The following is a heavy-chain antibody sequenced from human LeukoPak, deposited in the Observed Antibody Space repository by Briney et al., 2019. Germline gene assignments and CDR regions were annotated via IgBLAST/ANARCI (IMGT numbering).Heavy chain of an antibody. Sequence: GASVKVSCKASGYTFTSYGISWVRQAPGQGLECIGWIRPYNGNTKYLQTLQGRVTMTTDTSTSTAYMELTSLTSDDTAVYYCAIELGEWGIFDYWGQGTLVTVSS. D-gene: IGHD3-16*01. CDR2: IRPYNGNT. V-gene: IGHV1-18*01. J-gene: IGHJ4*02. CDR3: AIELGEWGIFDY. CDR1: GYTFTSYG.